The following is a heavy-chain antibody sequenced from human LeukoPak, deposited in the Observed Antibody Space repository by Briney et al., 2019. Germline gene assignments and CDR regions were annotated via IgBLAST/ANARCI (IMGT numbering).Heavy chain of an antibody. CDR2: ISSSSGYI. Sequence: PGGSLRLSCAASGFTFSSYSMNWVRQAPGKGLEWVSSISSSSGYIYYADSVRGRFTISRDNAKRSLSLQMNSLRDEDTAVYYCAKPLTGGGSWPPFDSWGQGTLVTVSS. CDR1: GFTFSSYS. J-gene: IGHJ4*02. CDR3: AKPLTGGGSWPPFDS. D-gene: IGHD2-15*01. V-gene: IGHV3-21*04.